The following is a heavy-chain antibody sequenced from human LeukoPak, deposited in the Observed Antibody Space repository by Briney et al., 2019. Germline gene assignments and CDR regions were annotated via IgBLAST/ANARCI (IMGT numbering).Heavy chain of an antibody. V-gene: IGHV3-21*01. D-gene: IGHD4-17*01. J-gene: IGHJ5*02. CDR2: ISSSSSYI. CDR3: ARTRLRGGFDP. CDR1: GFTFSSYS. Sequence: GGSLRLSCAASGFTFSSYSMNWVRQAPGKRLEWVSSISSSSSYIYYADSVKGRFTISRDNAKNSLYLQMDSLRAEDTAVYYCARTRLRGGFDPWGQGTLVTVSS.